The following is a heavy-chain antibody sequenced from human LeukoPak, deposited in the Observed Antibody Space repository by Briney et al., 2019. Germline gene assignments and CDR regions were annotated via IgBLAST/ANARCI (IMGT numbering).Heavy chain of an antibody. CDR1: GFIVSSNY. D-gene: IGHD2-15*01. CDR3: AKQLGYCSDGSCYFPY. J-gene: IGHJ4*02. CDR2: ISNNGGYT. V-gene: IGHV3-23*01. Sequence: GGSLRLSCVVSGFIVSSNYMSWVRQAPGKGLEWVSAISNNGGYTYYADSVQGRFTISRDNSKSTLCLQMNSLRAEDTAVYYCAKQLGYCSDGSCYFPYWGQGTLVTVSS.